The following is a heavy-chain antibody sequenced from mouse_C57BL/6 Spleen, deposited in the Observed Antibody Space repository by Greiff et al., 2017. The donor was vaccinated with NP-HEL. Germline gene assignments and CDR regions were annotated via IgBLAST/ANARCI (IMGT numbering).Heavy chain of an antibody. J-gene: IGHJ2*01. CDR3: AREGGYYGKNYFDY. CDR2: IYPGDGDT. CDR1: GYAFSSSW. V-gene: IGHV1-82*01. D-gene: IGHD2-1*01. Sequence: QVQLQQSGPELVKPGASVKISCKASGYAFSSSWMNWVKQRPGKGLEWIGRIYPGDGDTNYNGKFKGKATLTADKSSSTAYMQLSSLTSEDSAVYFCAREGGYYGKNYFDYWGQGTTLTVSS.